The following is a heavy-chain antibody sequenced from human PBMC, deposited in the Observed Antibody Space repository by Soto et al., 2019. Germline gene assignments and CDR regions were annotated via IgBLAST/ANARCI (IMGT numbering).Heavy chain of an antibody. CDR3: ARARRYCSGGSCSSDAFDI. V-gene: IGHV3-74*01. CDR2: INSDGSST. Sequence: EVQLVESGGGLVQPGGSLRLSCAASGFTFSSYWMHWVRQAPGKGLVWVSRINSDGSSTSYADSVKGRFTISRDNAKNTLYLQMNSLRAEDTAVYYCARARRYCSGGSCSSDAFDIWGQGTMVTVSS. CDR1: GFTFSSYW. J-gene: IGHJ3*02. D-gene: IGHD2-15*01.